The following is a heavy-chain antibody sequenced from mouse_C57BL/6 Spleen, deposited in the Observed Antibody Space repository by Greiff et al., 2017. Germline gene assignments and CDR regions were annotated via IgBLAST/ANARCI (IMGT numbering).Heavy chain of an antibody. CDR2: INPNYGTT. Sequence: LQESGPELVKPGASVKISCKASGYSFTDYNMNWVKQSNGKSLEWIGVINPNYGTTSYNQKFKGKATLTVDQSSSTAYMQLNSLTSEETAVYYCARSDYDDGGYYAMEDWGQGTSVTVYS. CDR1: GYSFTDYN. J-gene: IGHJ4*01. D-gene: IGHD2-4*01. V-gene: IGHV1-39*01. CDR3: ARSDYDDGGYYAMED.